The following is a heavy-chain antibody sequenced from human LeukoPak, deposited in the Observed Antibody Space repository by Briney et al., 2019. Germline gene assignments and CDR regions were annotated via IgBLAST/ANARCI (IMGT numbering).Heavy chain of an antibody. Sequence: GASVKVSCKASGYTFTGYYMHWVRQAPGQGLEWMGWINPNSGGTNYAQKFQGRVTMTRDTSISTAYMELSRLRSDDTAVYYCARAADSSSWTEFDYWGQGTLVTVSS. CDR1: GYTFTGYY. D-gene: IGHD6-13*01. V-gene: IGHV1-2*02. CDR2: INPNSGGT. J-gene: IGHJ4*02. CDR3: ARAADSSSWTEFDY.